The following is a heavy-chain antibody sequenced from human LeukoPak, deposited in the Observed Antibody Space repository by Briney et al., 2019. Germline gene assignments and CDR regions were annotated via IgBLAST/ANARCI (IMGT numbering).Heavy chain of an antibody. CDR1: GFTLSSNY. CDR2: IYSGGST. V-gene: IGHV3-53*01. J-gene: IGHJ4*02. D-gene: IGHD1-26*01. CDR3: ARVEYSGTYYFDY. Sequence: GGSLRLSCAASGFTLSSNYMSWVRQAPGKGLEWGSVIYSGGSTYYADSVKGRFTISRDNSKNTVYLQMNSLRAEDTAVYYCARVEYSGTYYFDYWGQGTLVTVSS.